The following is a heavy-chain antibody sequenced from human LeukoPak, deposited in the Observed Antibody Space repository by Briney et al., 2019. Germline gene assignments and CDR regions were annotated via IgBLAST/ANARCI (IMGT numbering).Heavy chain of an antibody. CDR1: GGSISSYY. J-gene: IGHJ5*02. D-gene: IGHD3-10*01. V-gene: IGHV4-59*08. CDR3: ARYYGSGSYPLDWFDP. CDR2: IHYSGNT. Sequence: PSETLSLTCTVSGGSISSYYWNWIRQPPGKGLEWIGYIHYSGNTNYNPSLRSRVTISVDTSKNQFSLKLSSVTAAHTAVYYCARYYGSGSYPLDWFDPWGQGTLVTVSS.